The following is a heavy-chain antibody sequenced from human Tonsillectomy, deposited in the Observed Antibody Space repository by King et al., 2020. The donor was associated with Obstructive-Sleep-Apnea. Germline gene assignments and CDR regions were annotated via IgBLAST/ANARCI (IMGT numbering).Heavy chain of an antibody. CDR1: GFTFDDYA. D-gene: IGHD6-19*01. CDR2: ISWNSGRI. V-gene: IGHV3-9*01. J-gene: IGHJ4*02. Sequence: DVQLVESGGGLVQPGRSLRLSWAASGFTFDDYAMHWVRQAPGKGLEWVSGISWNSGRIGYADSVKGRLTISRDNAKNSLFLQMNSLRTEDTALYYGAKDLSSGWYGPVDYWGQGTLVTVSS. CDR3: AKDLSSGWYGPVDY.